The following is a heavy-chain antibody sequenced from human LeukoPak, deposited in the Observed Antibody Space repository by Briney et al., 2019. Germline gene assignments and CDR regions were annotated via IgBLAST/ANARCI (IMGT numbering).Heavy chain of an antibody. V-gene: IGHV3-23*01. Sequence: PGGSLRLSCAASGFTFSSYAMSWVRQAPGKGLEWVSAVSGSGGSTYYADSVKGRFTISRDNSKNTLYLQMNSLRAEDTAVYYCAKDLSIAVAGTWNYWGQGTLVTVSS. D-gene: IGHD6-19*01. CDR1: GFTFSSYA. CDR2: VSGSGGST. J-gene: IGHJ4*02. CDR3: AKDLSIAVAGTWNY.